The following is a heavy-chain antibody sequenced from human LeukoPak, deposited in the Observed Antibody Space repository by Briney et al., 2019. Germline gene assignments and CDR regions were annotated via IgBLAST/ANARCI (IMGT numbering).Heavy chain of an antibody. J-gene: IGHJ4*02. V-gene: IGHV4-34*01. CDR3: ARGEDGTGDYRPTYFDS. CDR1: GGSFSDYF. CDR2: INHGGGT. D-gene: IGHD4-17*01. Sequence: SETLSLTCAVYGGSFSDYFWNWIRQPPGKGLEWIGEINHGGGTRFNPSLKSRATISVDTSKKQFSLNLTSVTAADTAVYYCARGEDGTGDYRPTYFDSWGQGTLVTVSS.